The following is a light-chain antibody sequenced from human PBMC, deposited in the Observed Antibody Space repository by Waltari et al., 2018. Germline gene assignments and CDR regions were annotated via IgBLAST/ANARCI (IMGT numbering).Light chain of an antibody. J-gene: IGLJ2*01. CDR3: SSWDDSVIGPV. CDR1: SSNIGRKT. Sequence: QSMLTQPPSASGTPGQRVTISCSGSSSNIGRKTVNWYQQLPGPAPSVLIYSNKQRPSGVPDRFSGSKSGTSASLAISGLQSEDEADYYCSSWDDSVIGPVFGGGTKLTVL. V-gene: IGLV1-44*01. CDR2: SNK.